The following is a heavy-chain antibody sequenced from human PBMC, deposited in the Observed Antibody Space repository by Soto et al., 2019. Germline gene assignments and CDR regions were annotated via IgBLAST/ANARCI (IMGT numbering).Heavy chain of an antibody. CDR3: AATDSSGPSAFDI. V-gene: IGHV4-30-4*01. CDR2: IYYSGST. D-gene: IGHD3-22*01. CDR1: GGSISSGDYY. J-gene: IGHJ3*02. Sequence: ASETLSLTCTVSGGSISSGDYYWSWIRQPPGKGLEWIGYIYYSGSTYYNPSLKSRVTISVDTSKNQFSLKLSSVTAADTAVYYCAATDSSGPSAFDIWGQGTMVTVSS.